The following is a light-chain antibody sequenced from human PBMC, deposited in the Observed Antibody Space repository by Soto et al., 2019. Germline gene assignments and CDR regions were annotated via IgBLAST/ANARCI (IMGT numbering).Light chain of an antibody. CDR1: QSVSSY. J-gene: IGKJ1*01. Sequence: EIGFTQSPSTLSLSPGERATLSCRASQSVSSYLAWYQQKPGQAPRLLIYDASNRATGIPARFSGSGSGTDFTPTISSLEPEDFAVYYCQQRSNWPPTFGQGTKVDIK. V-gene: IGKV3-11*01. CDR3: QQRSNWPPT. CDR2: DAS.